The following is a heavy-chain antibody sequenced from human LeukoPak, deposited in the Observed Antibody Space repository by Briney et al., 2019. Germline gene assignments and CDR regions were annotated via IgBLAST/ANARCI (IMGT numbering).Heavy chain of an antibody. J-gene: IGHJ4*02. CDR3: ARDTGKSGYPDY. CDR1: GGSISSYY. CDR2: IYSSGII. V-gene: IGHV4-4*07. D-gene: IGHD3-3*01. Sequence: TSETLSLTCTVSGGSISSYYWSWIRQPAGKAPEWIGRIYSSGIINYNPPLKSRVTMSLDNSKNQLSLKLSYVTAADTAVYYCARDTGKSGYPDYWGQGTLVTVSS.